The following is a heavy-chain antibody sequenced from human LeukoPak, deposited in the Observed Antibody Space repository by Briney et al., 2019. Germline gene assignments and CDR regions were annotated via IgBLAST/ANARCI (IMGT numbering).Heavy chain of an antibody. D-gene: IGHD2-2*01. CDR1: GFTLSSYA. Sequence: GGSLRLSCAASGFTLSSYAMSWVRQAPGKGLEWVSAISGSGGSTYYADSVKGRFTISRDNSKNTLYLQMNSLRAEDTAVYYCAKVRAVVPAAPSRSGGWFDPWGQGTLVAVSS. J-gene: IGHJ5*02. V-gene: IGHV3-23*01. CDR2: ISGSGGST. CDR3: AKVRAVVPAAPSRSGGWFDP.